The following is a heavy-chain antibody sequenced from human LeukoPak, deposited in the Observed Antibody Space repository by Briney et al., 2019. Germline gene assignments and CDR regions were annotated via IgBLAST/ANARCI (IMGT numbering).Heavy chain of an antibody. CDR1: EYTFTSYY. CDR2: INPSGGST. D-gene: IGHD3-3*01. V-gene: IGHV1-46*01. CDR3: AREVFWSGYPRYYYYYGMDV. J-gene: IGHJ6*02. Sequence: ASVKVSCKASEYTFTSYYMHWVRQAPGQGLEWMGIINPSGGSTSYAQKFQGRVTMTRDTSTSTVYMELSSLRSEDTAVYYCAREVFWSGYPRYYYYYGMDVWGQGTTVTVSS.